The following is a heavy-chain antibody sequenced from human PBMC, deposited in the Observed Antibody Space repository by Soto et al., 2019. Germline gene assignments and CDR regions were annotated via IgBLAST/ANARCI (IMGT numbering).Heavy chain of an antibody. J-gene: IGHJ4*02. CDR2: INAGYGNT. D-gene: IGHD7-27*01. V-gene: IGHV1-3*01. CDR3: ARDTGDGTFDF. CDR1: GYSFTAYS. Sequence: ASVKVSCKASGYSFTAYSMHWVRQAPGQRLEWMGWINAGYGNTKSSQKFQDRVTISRDTSASTAYMELTSLRSEDTAVYYCARDTGDGTFDFWGQGTLVTVSS.